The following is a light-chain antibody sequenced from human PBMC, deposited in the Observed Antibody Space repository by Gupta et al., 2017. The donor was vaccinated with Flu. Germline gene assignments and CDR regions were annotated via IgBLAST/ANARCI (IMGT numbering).Light chain of an antibody. CDR3: QLYDSGLSGLV. CDR2: GHN. J-gene: IGLJ2*01. Sequence: GHRVTFSGTGTRSTIGAGYDVHWYQQLRVTALKFLIHGHNNRLSGVPDRLSGFKSGTSAPLAITGLLAEDEADYYCQLYDSGLSGLVFGGAT. CDR1: RSTIGAGYD. V-gene: IGLV1-40*01.